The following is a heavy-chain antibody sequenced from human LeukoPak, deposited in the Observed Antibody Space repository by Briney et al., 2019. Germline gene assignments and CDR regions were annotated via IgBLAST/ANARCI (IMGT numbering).Heavy chain of an antibody. V-gene: IGHV3-11*04. CDR2: ISSSGSTI. Sequence: KAGGSLRLSCAACGFTFSDYYMSWIRQAPGKGLEWVSYISSSGSTIYYADSVKGRFTISRDNAKNSLYLQMNSLRAEDTAVYYCARESLSYYPYDASDIWGQGTMVTVSS. J-gene: IGHJ3*02. D-gene: IGHD1-26*01. CDR1: GFTFSDYY. CDR3: ARESLSYYPYDASDI.